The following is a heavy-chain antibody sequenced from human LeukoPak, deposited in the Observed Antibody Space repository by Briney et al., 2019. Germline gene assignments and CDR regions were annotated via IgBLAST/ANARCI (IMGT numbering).Heavy chain of an antibody. V-gene: IGHV3-30-3*01. Sequence: GRSLRLSCAASGFTFSSYATHWVRQAPGKGLEWVAVISYDGSNKYYADSVKGRFTISRDNSKNTLYLQMNSLRAEDTAVYYCARDNYDFWSNYGMDVWGQGTTVTVSS. J-gene: IGHJ6*02. CDR2: ISYDGSNK. CDR3: ARDNYDFWSNYGMDV. CDR1: GFTFSSYA. D-gene: IGHD3-3*01.